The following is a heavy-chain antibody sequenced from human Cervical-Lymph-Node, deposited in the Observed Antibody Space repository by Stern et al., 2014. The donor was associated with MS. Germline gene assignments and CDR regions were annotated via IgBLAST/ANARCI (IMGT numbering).Heavy chain of an antibody. J-gene: IGHJ4*02. Sequence: EVQLVESGGALVQPGRSLRLSWAASGFSFDDYAMHWVRQAPGKGLEWVSGISWISANMDYADSVKGRFTISRDSAKNSLYLQMNSLTIEDTALYYCANDMDRLLYLGGLDSWGQGTLVTVSS. CDR3: ANDMDRLLYLGGLDS. CDR1: GFSFDDYA. V-gene: IGHV3-9*01. D-gene: IGHD2-2*02. CDR2: ISWISANM.